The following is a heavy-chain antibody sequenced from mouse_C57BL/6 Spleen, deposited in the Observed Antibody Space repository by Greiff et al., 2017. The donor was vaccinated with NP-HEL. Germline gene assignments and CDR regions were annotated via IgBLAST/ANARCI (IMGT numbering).Heavy chain of an antibody. D-gene: IGHD4-1*01. J-gene: IGHJ4*01. Sequence: EVKVVESGEGLVKPGGSLKLSCAASGFTFSSYAMSWVRQTPEKRLEWVAYISSGGDYIYYADTVKGRFTISRDNARNTLYLQMSSLKSEDTAMYYCTRDGLGQYYYAMDYWGQGTSVTVSS. CDR3: TRDGLGQYYYAMDY. CDR1: GFTFSSYA. CDR2: ISSGGDYI. V-gene: IGHV5-9-1*02.